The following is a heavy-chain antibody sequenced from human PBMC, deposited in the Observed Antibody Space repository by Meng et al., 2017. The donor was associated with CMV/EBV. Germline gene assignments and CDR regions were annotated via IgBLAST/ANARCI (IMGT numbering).Heavy chain of an antibody. Sequence: SGPTLVKPTQTLTLTCTFSGFSLSTSGMRVSWIRQPPGKALEWLARIDWDDDKFYSTSLKTRLTISKDTSKNQVVLTMTNMEPVDTATYYCARINELNLDYWGQGTLVTVSS. V-gene: IGHV2-70D*14. CDR1: GFSLSTSGMR. CDR3: ARINELNLDY. D-gene: IGHD1-1*01. J-gene: IGHJ4*02. CDR2: IDWDDDK.